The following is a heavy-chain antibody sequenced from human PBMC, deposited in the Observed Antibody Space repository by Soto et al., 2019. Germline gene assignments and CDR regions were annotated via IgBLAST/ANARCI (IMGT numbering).Heavy chain of an antibody. J-gene: IGHJ4*02. CDR2: VYYTVTT. CDR3: ARDLAAVPRAFDY. Sequence: QVQLQESGPGLLKPSETLSLTCTVSGGSISSYFYIWVRQPPGKGLEWIGSVYYTVTTDYNPSLKSRVTISVDTSKTQFSLNLRSVTAADTAVYYCARDLAAVPRAFDYWGRGTLVTVSS. V-gene: IGHV4-59*01. D-gene: IGHD6-13*01. CDR1: GGSISSYF.